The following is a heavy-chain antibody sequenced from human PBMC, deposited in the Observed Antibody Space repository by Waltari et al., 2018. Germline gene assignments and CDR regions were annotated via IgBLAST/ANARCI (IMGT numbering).Heavy chain of an antibody. CDR2: VVPLFGTA. D-gene: IGHD3-22*01. J-gene: IGHJ2*01. CDR3: AREVTMIVVPRGWYFDL. CDR1: GGTFSSYA. Sequence: QVQLVQSGAEVKKPGSSVKVSCKASGGTFSSYAISWVRQAPGQGLEWMGGVVPLFGTANYARKVQGRVASTAGESTSTAYMGLSSLGTEDTAVYYCAREVTMIVVPRGWYFDLWGRGTLVTVSS. V-gene: IGHV1-69*01.